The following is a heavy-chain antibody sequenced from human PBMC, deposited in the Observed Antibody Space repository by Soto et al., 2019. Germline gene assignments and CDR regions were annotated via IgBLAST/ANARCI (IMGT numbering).Heavy chain of an antibody. CDR2: ISAYNGNT. V-gene: IGHV1-18*01. CDR1: GYTFTSYG. CDR3: ARFAVAVAGTHHGTDMDV. D-gene: IGHD6-19*01. J-gene: IGHJ6*02. Sequence: QVQLVQSGAEVKKPGASVKFSCKASGYTFTSYGISWVRQAPGQGLEWMGWISAYNGNTNYAQKLQGRVTMTTDTSTSTAYMELRSLRSDDTAVYYCARFAVAVAGTHHGTDMDVWGQGTTVTVSS.